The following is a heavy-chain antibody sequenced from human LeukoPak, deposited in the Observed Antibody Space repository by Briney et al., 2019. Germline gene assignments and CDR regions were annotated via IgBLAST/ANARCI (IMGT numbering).Heavy chain of an antibody. CDR3: ARFAAERYYYYYMDV. J-gene: IGHJ6*03. Sequence: SETLSLTCTVSGDSIRNSYWSWIRQPPGKGVEWIGYIPTSGDINYNPSLKSRVTISLQTSKNQFSLKLSSVTAADTAVYYCARFAAERYYYYYMDVWGKGTTVTVSS. D-gene: IGHD6-25*01. CDR1: GDSIRNSY. CDR2: IPTSGDI. V-gene: IGHV4-4*08.